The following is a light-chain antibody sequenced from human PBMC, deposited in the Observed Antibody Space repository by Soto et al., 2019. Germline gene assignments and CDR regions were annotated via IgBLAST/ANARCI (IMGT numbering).Light chain of an antibody. J-gene: IGLJ1*01. CDR1: SSDVGGYNY. CDR2: EVT. Sequence: QSVLTQPASVSGSPGQSITISCTGTSSDVGGYNYVSWYQHHPGKAPKLMIYEVTNRPSGISNRFSGSKSGNTASLTISGLQAEDEADYYCSSYTSSSTLRVFGSGTKLTVL. V-gene: IGLV2-14*01. CDR3: SSYTSSSTLRV.